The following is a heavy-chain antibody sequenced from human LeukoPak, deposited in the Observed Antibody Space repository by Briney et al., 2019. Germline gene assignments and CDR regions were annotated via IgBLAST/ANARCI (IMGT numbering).Heavy chain of an antibody. D-gene: IGHD4-23*01. V-gene: IGHV3-23*01. Sequence: GGSLRLSCAASGFTFTTYAMSWFRQAPGKGLEWVSTVANSGVHTYYADSVRGRFTISRDNSRNTVYLQINSLRAEDTAVYYCAKSHSVAQRGYFDYWGQGALVTVSS. CDR2: VANSGVHT. J-gene: IGHJ4*02. CDR3: AKSHSVAQRGYFDY. CDR1: GFTFTTYA.